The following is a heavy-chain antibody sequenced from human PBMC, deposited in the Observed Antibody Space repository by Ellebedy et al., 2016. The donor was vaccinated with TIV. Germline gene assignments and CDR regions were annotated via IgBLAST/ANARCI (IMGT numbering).Heavy chain of an antibody. V-gene: IGHV3-9*01. D-gene: IGHD6-19*01. J-gene: IGHJ4*02. CDR2: ISWNSGRI. Sequence: GGSLRLXCAASGFTFDDYAMHWVRQAPGKGLEWVSGISWNSGRIGYADSVKGRFTISRDNAKNSLYLQMNSLRAEDTALYYCAIFSPITVAGTGGCWGQGTLVTVSS. CDR3: AIFSPITVAGTGGC. CDR1: GFTFDDYA.